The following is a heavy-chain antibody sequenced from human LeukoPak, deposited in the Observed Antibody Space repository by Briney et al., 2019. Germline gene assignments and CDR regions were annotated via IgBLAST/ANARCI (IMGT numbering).Heavy chain of an antibody. D-gene: IGHD1-26*01. CDR1: GFTFSTYE. V-gene: IGHV3-48*03. Sequence: GGPLRLSCAAFGFTFSTYEMNWVRQAPGKGLEWLSYISGSGDTIYYADSVKGRFTIFRDNPKNSLYLQMNSLRAEDTAVYYCARDLSTVGATAFDIWGQGTMVTVSS. CDR3: ARDLSTVGATAFDI. J-gene: IGHJ3*02. CDR2: ISGSGDTI.